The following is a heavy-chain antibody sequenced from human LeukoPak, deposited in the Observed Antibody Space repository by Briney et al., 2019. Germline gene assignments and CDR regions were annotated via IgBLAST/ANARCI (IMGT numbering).Heavy chain of an antibody. D-gene: IGHD5-12*01. Sequence: PSETLSLTCTVSGYSISTGYYWGWIRQPPGKGLEWIGSIYHSGTTYYNPSLKSRVTISVDTSKNQFSLKLSSVTAADTAVYYCARGEAVATIFYYYYYMDVWGKGTTVTISS. CDR3: ARGEAVATIFYYYYYMDV. V-gene: IGHV4-38-2*02. CDR2: IYHSGTT. CDR1: GYSISTGYY. J-gene: IGHJ6*03.